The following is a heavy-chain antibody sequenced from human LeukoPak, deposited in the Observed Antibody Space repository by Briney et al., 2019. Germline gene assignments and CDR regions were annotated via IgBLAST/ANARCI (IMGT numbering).Heavy chain of an antibody. J-gene: IGHJ4*02. Sequence: GGSLRLSCAASGFTSSSYSMNWVRQAPGKGLEWVSSISSSSSYIYYADSVKGRFTISRDNAKNSLYLQMNSLRAEDTAVYYCAREDTVTAKFDYWGQGTLVTVSS. CDR3: AREDTVTAKFDY. D-gene: IGHD4-17*01. CDR1: GFTSSSYS. V-gene: IGHV3-21*01. CDR2: ISSSSSYI.